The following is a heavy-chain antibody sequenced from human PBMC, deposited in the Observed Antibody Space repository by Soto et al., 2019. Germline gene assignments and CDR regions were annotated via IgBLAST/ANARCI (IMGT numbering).Heavy chain of an antibody. J-gene: IGHJ4*02. CDR1: GGSFSGYY. CDR2: INHSGST. CDR3: ARVRPRFLRDGGPYYFDY. Sequence: SETLSLTCAVYGGSFSGYYWSWIRQPPGKGLEWMGEINHSGSTNYNPSLNSRVTISVDTSKNQFSLKLSSVTAADTAVYYCARVRPRFLRDGGPYYFDYWGQGTLVTVSS. D-gene: IGHD3-3*01. V-gene: IGHV4-34*01.